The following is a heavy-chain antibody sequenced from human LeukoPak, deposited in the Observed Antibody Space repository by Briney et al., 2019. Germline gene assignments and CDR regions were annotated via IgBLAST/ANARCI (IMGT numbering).Heavy chain of an antibody. CDR2: IYYSGST. V-gene: IGHV4-39*01. CDR3: ARPATIFGVDAYYFDY. D-gene: IGHD3-3*01. J-gene: IGHJ4*02. Sequence: WVRQAPGKGLEWIGSIYYSGSTYYNPSLKSRVTISVDTSKNQFSLKLSSVTAADTAVYYCARPATIFGVDAYYFDYWGQGTLVTVSS.